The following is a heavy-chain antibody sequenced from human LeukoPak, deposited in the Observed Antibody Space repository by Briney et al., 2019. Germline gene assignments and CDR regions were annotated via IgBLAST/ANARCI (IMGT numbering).Heavy chain of an antibody. D-gene: IGHD2-2*02. Sequence: ASVKVSCKASGYTFTGYYMHWVRQAPGQGLEWMGWINPNSGGTNYAQKFQGRVTMTRDTSISTAYMELSRLRSDDTAVYYCARMQFVVVPAAIGYWGQGTLVTASS. CDR1: GYTFTGYY. J-gene: IGHJ4*02. CDR3: ARMQFVVVPAAIGY. CDR2: INPNSGGT. V-gene: IGHV1-2*02.